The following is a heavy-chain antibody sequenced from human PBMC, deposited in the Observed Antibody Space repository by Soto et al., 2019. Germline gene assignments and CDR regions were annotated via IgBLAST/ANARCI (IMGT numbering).Heavy chain of an antibody. CDR2: IYYSGST. CDR1: GGSISSSSYY. V-gene: IGHV4-39*07. CDR3: ARDIAAMGGFDY. J-gene: IGHJ4*02. D-gene: IGHD5-18*01. Sequence: PSETLSLTCTVSGGSISSSSYYWGWIRQPPGKGLEWIGSIYYSGSTYYNPSLKSRVTISVDTSKNQFSLKLSSVTAADTAVYYCARDIAAMGGFDYWGQGTLVTVSS.